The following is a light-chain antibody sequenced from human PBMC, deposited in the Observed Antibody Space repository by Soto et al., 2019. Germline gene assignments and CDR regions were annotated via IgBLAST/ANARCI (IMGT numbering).Light chain of an antibody. CDR2: SAS. CDR1: QSVTSN. CDR3: QQYDSWPFT. Sequence: EMVMTQSPATLSVSPGERATLSCRASQSVTSNLAWYQQKPGQAPRLLIYSASTRATGIPVTFSGAGSGTEFSLTISSLQSEDFAVYYCQQYDSWPFTFGHGTKVEMK. V-gene: IGKV3-15*01. J-gene: IGKJ1*01.